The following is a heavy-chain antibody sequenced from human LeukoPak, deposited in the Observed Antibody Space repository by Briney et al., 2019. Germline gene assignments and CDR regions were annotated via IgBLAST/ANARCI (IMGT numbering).Heavy chain of an antibody. Sequence: PSETLSLTCTVSGGSISSHYWSWIRQPPGKGLEWIGNIFYSGSTNYNPSLMSRVTISIDTSKNQFSLKLTSVTAADTAVHYCARIKYVDTAMEREGFDYWGQGTLVSVSS. J-gene: IGHJ4*02. V-gene: IGHV4-59*11. CDR3: ARIKYVDTAMEREGFDY. CDR1: GGSISSHY. D-gene: IGHD5-18*01. CDR2: IFYSGST.